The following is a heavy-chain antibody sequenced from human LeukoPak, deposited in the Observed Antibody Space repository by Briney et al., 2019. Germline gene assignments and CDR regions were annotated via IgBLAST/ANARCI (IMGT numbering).Heavy chain of an antibody. CDR1: GFIFTSHG. J-gene: IGHJ4*02. CDR3: AKALYGSGSYYFDY. CDR2: IWFDGSNQ. D-gene: IGHD3-10*01. Sequence: GGSLRLSCAASGFIFTSHGMHWVRQAPGKGLEWVAVIWFDGSNQFYADSVKGRFTISRDNSKNTLYLQMNSLRAEDTAVYYCAKALYGSGSYYFDYWGQGTLVTVSS. V-gene: IGHV3-33*06.